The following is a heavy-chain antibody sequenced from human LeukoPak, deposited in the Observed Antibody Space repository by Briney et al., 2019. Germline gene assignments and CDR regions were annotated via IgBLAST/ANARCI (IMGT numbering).Heavy chain of an antibody. CDR1: GFTVSSNY. J-gene: IGHJ4*02. Sequence: GGSLRLSCAASGFTVSSNYMSWVRQAPGKGLEWVSVIYSGGSTYYADSVKGRFTISRDNSKNTLYLQMNSRRAEDTAVYYCARPTYGSGSYYIGYWGQGTLVTVSS. CDR3: ARPTYGSGSYYIGY. D-gene: IGHD3-10*01. CDR2: IYSGGST. V-gene: IGHV3-53*01.